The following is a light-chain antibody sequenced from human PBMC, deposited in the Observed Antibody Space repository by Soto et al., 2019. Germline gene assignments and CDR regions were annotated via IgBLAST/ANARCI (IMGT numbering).Light chain of an antibody. V-gene: IGLV1-44*01. CDR2: SDN. CDR1: SSNIGTNT. CDR3: AAWDVSLVV. J-gene: IGLJ2*01. Sequence: QPVVTQPPSASGTPGQRVTISCSGSSSNIGTNTVIWYQQLPGAAPKLLIYSDNQRPSGVPDRFSGSKSGTSASLAISGLQSEDEADYYCAAWDVSLVVFGGGTQLTVL.